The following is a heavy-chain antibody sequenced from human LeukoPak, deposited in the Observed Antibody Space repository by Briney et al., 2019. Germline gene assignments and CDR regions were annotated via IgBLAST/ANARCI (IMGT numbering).Heavy chain of an antibody. CDR3: ARAAGLARGVIVY. Sequence: GRSLRLSCAASGCTFSSYAMHWVRQAPGKGLEGVAVISYDGSNKYYADSVKGRFTISRDNSKNTLYLQMNSLRAEDTAVYYCARAAGLARGVIVYWGQGTLVTVSS. CDR2: ISYDGSNK. V-gene: IGHV3-30*04. J-gene: IGHJ4*02. CDR1: GCTFSSYA. D-gene: IGHD3-10*01.